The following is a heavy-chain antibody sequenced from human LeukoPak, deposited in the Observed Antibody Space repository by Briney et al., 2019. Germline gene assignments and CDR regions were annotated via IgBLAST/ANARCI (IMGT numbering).Heavy chain of an antibody. Sequence: ASVKVSCKASGYTFSSYYMHWVRQAPGQGLEWMGIINPSGGSTSYAQKFQGRVTMTTDTSTSTAYMELRSLRSDDTAVYYCARVASRAVAGTPDYWGQGTLVTVSS. D-gene: IGHD6-19*01. CDR2: INPSGGST. CDR1: GYTFSSYY. CDR3: ARVASRAVAGTPDY. V-gene: IGHV1-46*01. J-gene: IGHJ4*02.